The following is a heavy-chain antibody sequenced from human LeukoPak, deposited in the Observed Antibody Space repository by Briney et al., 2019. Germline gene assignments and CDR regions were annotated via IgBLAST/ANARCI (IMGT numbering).Heavy chain of an antibody. CDR2: INHCGST. CDR1: GGSFSGYY. V-gene: IGHV4-34*01. J-gene: IGHJ4*02. Sequence: PSETLSLTCAVYGGSFSGYYWSWIRQPPGKGLEWIGEINHCGSTNYNPSLKSRVTISVDTSKNQFSLKLSSVTAADTAVYYCARGVYYDFWSSYYWVFDYWGQGTLVTVSS. D-gene: IGHD3-3*01. CDR3: ARGVYYDFWSSYYWVFDY.